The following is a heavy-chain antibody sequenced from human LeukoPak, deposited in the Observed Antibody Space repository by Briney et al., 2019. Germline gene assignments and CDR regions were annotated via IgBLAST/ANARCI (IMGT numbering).Heavy chain of an antibody. CDR3: ARGGYSGSYYRFD. J-gene: IGHJ4*02. D-gene: IGHD1-26*01. CDR1: GFIFTNYW. V-gene: IGHV3-74*01. CDR2: IDKEGSAA. Sequence: GGSLRLSCVSSGFIFTNYWMHWVRQVPRKGPVWVGRIDKEGSAAFYAESVKGRFTISRDNVKSTVYLQMNSLTAEDTAVYHCARGGYSGSYYRFDWGQGTLVTVSS.